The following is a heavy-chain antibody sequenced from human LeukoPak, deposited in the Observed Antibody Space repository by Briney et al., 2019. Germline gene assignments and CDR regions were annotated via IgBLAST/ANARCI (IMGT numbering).Heavy chain of an antibody. CDR3: ARGFGVGKNYYYYYMDV. J-gene: IGHJ6*03. CDR2: IYTSGST. D-gene: IGHD3-3*01. CDR1: GGSISSGSYY. V-gene: IGHV4-61*02. Sequence: PSETLSLTCTVSGGSISSGSYYWGWIRQPAGKGLEWIGRIYTSGSTNYNPSLKSRVTMSVDTSKNQFSLKLSSVTAADTAVYYCARGFGVGKNYYYYYMDVWGKGTTVTVSS.